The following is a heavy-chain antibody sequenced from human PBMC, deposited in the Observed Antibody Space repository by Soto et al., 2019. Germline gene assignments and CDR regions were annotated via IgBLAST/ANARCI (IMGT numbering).Heavy chain of an antibody. V-gene: IGHV4-31*03. D-gene: IGHD3-3*01. CDR1: GGSVATGGTS. CDR2: VYYTGAA. CDR3: ASGTFNTRSFDF. J-gene: IGHJ4*02. Sequence: TLSLTCSVSGGSVATGGTSWSWARLLPGKGLQWVGYVYYTGAAYYNPARQSRVTISIDTSENQFSMQLTSVTAADTAVYYCASGTFNTRSFDFWGKGRQVT.